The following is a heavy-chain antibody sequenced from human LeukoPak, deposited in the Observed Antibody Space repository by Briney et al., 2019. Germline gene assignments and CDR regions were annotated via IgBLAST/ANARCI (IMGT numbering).Heavy chain of an antibody. CDR3: ARGVDYDFWSGYYQRFDY. D-gene: IGHD3-3*01. CDR1: GGSFSGYY. V-gene: IGHV4-34*01. J-gene: IGHJ4*02. CDR2: INHRGSP. Sequence: PSETLSLSCAVYGGSFSGYYWSWIRQPPGKGLEWIGEINHRGSPNYNPSLKSRVTISVDTSKNQFSLKLSSVTAADTAAYYCARGVDYDFWSGYYQRFDYWGQGTLVTVSS.